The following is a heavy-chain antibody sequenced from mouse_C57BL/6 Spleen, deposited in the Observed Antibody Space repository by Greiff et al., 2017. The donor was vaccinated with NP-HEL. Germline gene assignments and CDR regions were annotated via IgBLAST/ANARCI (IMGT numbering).Heavy chain of an antibody. J-gene: IGHJ1*03. CDR3: ASHLLRGWYFDV. CDR1: GFTFTDYY. CDR2: IRNKANGYTT. D-gene: IGHD1-1*01. Sequence: EVKLVESGGGLVQPGGSLSLSCAASGFTFTDYYMSWVRQPPGKAFEWLGFIRNKANGYTTEYSASGKGRFTISIDNSQSILYLQLNSLRAEDSATYYCASHLLRGWYFDVWGTGTTVTVSS. V-gene: IGHV7-3*01.